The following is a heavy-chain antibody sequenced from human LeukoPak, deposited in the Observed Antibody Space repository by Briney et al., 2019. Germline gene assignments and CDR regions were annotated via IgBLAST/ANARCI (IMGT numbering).Heavy chain of an antibody. J-gene: IGHJ3*02. D-gene: IGHD2-15*01. CDR2: IVYSGST. Sequence: SETLSLTCAVFGGSFDGYYWTWIRQSPEKGLEWIGEIVYSGSTNYNPSLKSRVIISADTSKVQFSLTLSSVTAADTAVYYCARDVTQYCSGGTCSAFDIWGQGTMVTVSS. CDR3: ARDVTQYCSGGTCSAFDI. CDR1: GGSFDGYY. V-gene: IGHV4-34*12.